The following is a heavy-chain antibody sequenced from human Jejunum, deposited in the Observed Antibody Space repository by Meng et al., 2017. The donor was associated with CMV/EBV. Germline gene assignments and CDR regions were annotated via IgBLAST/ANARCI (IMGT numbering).Heavy chain of an antibody. Sequence: SGFTFSSYWMHGVRQAPGKGLVGVSRINSDGRTTYYADSVKGRFTISRDNAKNTLYLQVNSLRAEDTAVYYCARGTTGGHYYFDYWGQGNLVTVSS. V-gene: IGHV3-74*01. D-gene: IGHD2-21*02. J-gene: IGHJ4*02. CDR3: ARGTTGGHYYFDY. CDR2: INSDGRTT. CDR1: GFTFSSYW.